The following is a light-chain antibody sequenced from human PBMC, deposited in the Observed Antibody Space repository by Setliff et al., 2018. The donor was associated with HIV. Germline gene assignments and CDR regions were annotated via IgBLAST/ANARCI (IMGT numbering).Light chain of an antibody. Sequence: QSALTQPASVSGSPGQSITISCTGTSSDVGAYNYVSWYQQHPGKAPKLMIYDVSNRPSGVSNRFSGSKSGNTASLTISGPQAEDEADYYCSSYTSSYTVVFGTGTKGTVL. CDR2: DVS. J-gene: IGLJ1*01. CDR1: SSDVGAYNY. CDR3: SSYTSSYTVV. V-gene: IGLV2-14*03.